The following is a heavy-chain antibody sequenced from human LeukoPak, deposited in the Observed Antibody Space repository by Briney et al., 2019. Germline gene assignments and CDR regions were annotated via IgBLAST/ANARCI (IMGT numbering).Heavy chain of an antibody. CDR2: IIPIFGTA. V-gene: IGHV1-69*13. CDR3: ARDRATIFGVGVLDY. Sequence: ASVKVSFKASGGTFSSYAISWVRQAPGQGLEWMGGIIPIFGTANYAQKFQGRVTITADESTSTAYMELSSLRSEDTAVYYCARDRATIFGVGVLDYWGQGTLVTVSS. D-gene: IGHD3-3*01. J-gene: IGHJ4*02. CDR1: GGTFSSYA.